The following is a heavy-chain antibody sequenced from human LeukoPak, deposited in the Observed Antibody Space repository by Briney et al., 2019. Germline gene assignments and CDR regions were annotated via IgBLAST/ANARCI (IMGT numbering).Heavy chain of an antibody. CDR1: GFTFSSYG. Sequence: GGSLRLSCAASGFTFSSYGMHWVRQAPGKGLEWVSYISGGSSTIYNADSVKGRFTISRDNAKNLLYLLMDTLRAEDTAVYYCARVGSNQWLDYWGQGTLVTVSS. CDR2: ISGGSSTI. V-gene: IGHV3-48*01. CDR3: ARVGSNQWLDY. J-gene: IGHJ4*02. D-gene: IGHD6-19*01.